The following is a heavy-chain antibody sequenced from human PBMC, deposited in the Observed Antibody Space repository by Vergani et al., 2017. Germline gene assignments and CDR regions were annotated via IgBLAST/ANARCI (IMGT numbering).Heavy chain of an antibody. V-gene: IGHV3-21*01. CDR2: ISSSSSYI. CDR3: ARDAELWFGELSYNWFDP. Sequence: EVQLLESGGGSAQPGESLRLSCVASGFTFTAHGMNWVRQAPGKGLEWVSSISSSSSYIYYADSVKGRFTISRDNAKNSLYLQMNSLRAEDTAVYYCARDAELWFGELSYNWFDPWGQGTLVTVSS. D-gene: IGHD3-10*01. J-gene: IGHJ5*02. CDR1: GFTFTAHG.